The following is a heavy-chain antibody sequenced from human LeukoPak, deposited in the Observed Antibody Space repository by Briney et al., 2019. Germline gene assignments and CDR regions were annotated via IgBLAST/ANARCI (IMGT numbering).Heavy chain of an antibody. J-gene: IGHJ4*02. CDR3: ARGGARSYYNSSGCEFSY. V-gene: IGHV4-34*01. D-gene: IGHD3-22*01. CDR1: GGSFSGYY. CDR2: INHSGST. Sequence: SETLSLTCAVYGGSFSGYYWSWIRQPPGKGLEWIGEINHSGSTNYNPSLKSRVTISVDTSKNQFSLKLSSVTAADTAVYYCARGGARSYYNSSGCEFSYWGQGTLVTVSS.